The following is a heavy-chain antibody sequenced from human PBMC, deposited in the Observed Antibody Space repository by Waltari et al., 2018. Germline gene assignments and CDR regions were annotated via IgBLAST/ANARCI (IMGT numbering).Heavy chain of an antibody. CDR3: ARTWGYSPPLGWFDP. CDR1: GGPFTDYP. V-gene: IGHV4-34*01. J-gene: IGHJ5*02. D-gene: IGHD1-26*01. Sequence: QVQLHQWGAGLLKPSETLSLTCAVSGGPFTDYPWGWIRQSPDKGLEWIGEISHSGSTNYNPSLKSRVTMSVDTIKKQFSLKLTSVTAADTAVYFCARTWGYSPPLGWFDPWGRGTRVTVSS. CDR2: ISHSGST.